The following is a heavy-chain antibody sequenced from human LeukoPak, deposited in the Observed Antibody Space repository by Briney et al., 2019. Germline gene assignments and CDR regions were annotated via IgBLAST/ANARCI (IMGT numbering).Heavy chain of an antibody. CDR1: GFTFRTYG. CDR2: MRYDGSNE. Sequence: GGSLRLSCAASGFTFRTYGMHWVRQAPGKGLEWVAFMRYDGSNEYYADSVKGRFTISRDNAKNSLYLQMNSLRAEDTAVYYCARDLGTKNWFDPWGQGTLVTVSS. J-gene: IGHJ5*02. CDR3: ARDLGTKNWFDP. V-gene: IGHV3-30*02. D-gene: IGHD1-1*01.